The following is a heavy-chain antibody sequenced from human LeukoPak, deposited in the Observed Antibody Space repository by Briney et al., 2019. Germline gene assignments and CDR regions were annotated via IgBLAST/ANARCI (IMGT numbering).Heavy chain of an antibody. D-gene: IGHD3-9*01. CDR3: ARVTYDYDILTGYFFQNWFDP. Sequence: SETLSLTCTVSGGSISSGSYYWSWIRQPAGKGLEWIGRIYTSGSTNYNPSLKSRVTISVDTSKNQFSLKLSSVTAADTAVYYCARVTYDYDILTGYFFQNWFDPWGQGTLVTVSS. CDR1: GGSISSGSYY. J-gene: IGHJ5*02. V-gene: IGHV4-61*02. CDR2: IYTSGST.